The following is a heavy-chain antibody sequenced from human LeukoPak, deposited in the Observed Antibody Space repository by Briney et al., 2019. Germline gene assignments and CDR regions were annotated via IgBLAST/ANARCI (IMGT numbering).Heavy chain of an antibody. V-gene: IGHV3-30*18. Sequence: GGSLRLSCAASGFTFSSYGMHWVRQAPGKGLEWVAVISYDGSNKYYADSVKGRFTISRDNSKDTLYLQMNSLRAEDTAVYYCAKDYYDSSGYFDYWGQGTLVTVSS. CDR3: AKDYYDSSGYFDY. J-gene: IGHJ4*02. CDR2: ISYDGSNK. D-gene: IGHD3-22*01. CDR1: GFTFSSYG.